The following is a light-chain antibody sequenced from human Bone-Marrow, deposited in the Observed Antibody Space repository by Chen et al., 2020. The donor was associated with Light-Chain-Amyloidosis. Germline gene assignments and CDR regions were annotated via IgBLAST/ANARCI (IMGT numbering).Light chain of an antibody. Sequence: EIVLTQSPGTLSLSPGEGANLSCRASQTISSNYLTWYQQTFGQAPRLLIYGSSSRATGSPDRFTGSGSGTDFTLTINRLEPEDFAMYYCQQYGTSPLTFGGGTKVEIK. CDR2: GSS. CDR1: QTISSNY. V-gene: IGKV3-20*01. J-gene: IGKJ4*01. CDR3: QQYGTSPLT.